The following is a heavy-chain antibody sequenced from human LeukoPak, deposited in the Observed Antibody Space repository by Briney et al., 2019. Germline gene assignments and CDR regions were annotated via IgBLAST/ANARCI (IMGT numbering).Heavy chain of an antibody. CDR3: ARGDYGSGSYRYFDY. CDR2: ISAYNGNT. Sequence: ASVKVSCKASGYTFTSYGVSWVRQAPGQGLKWMGWISAYNGNTKYAQKLQGRVTMTTDTSTSTAYMELRSLRSDDTAVYYCARGDYGSGSYRYFDYWGQGTLVTVSS. V-gene: IGHV1-18*01. CDR1: GYTFTSYG. J-gene: IGHJ4*02. D-gene: IGHD3-10*01.